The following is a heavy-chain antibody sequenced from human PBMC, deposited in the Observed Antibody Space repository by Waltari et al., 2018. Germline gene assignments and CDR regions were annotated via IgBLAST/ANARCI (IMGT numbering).Heavy chain of an antibody. Sequence: QVQLQESGPGLVKPSETLSLTCTVPGGSLSSYYWSWIRQPPGKGLEWIGYIYHSGSTNYNPSLKSRVTISVDTSKNQFSLKLSSVTAADTAVYYCARGGWHYFDYWGQGTLVTVSS. V-gene: IGHV4-59*01. J-gene: IGHJ4*02. CDR2: IYHSGST. CDR1: GGSLSSYY. CDR3: ARGGWHYFDY. D-gene: IGHD3-22*01.